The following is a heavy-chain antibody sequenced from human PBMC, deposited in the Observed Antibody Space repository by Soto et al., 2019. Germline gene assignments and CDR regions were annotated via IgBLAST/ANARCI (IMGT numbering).Heavy chain of an antibody. J-gene: IGHJ1*01. V-gene: IGHV3-48*03. D-gene: IGHD3-22*01. CDR1: EFTFSNYE. CDR3: ARGLRNYYDRSGLHY. CDR2: ISYTGSPI. Sequence: GGSLRLSCVGSEFTFSNYEMNWARPASGEGLAWVSYISYTGSPIYYADSVSGRFTISRDNSKNSLYLQMNSPRAEDTAVYYCARGLRNYYDRSGLHYWGQCTLATVSS.